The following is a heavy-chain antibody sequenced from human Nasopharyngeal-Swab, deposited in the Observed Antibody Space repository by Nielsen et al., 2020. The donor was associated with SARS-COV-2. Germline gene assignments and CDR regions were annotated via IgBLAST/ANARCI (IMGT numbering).Heavy chain of an antibody. D-gene: IGHD1-14*01. V-gene: IGHV3-23*01. CDR1: GFTFSTYA. CDR2: ISGSGGST. Sequence: GGSLRLSCATSGFTFSTYAMYWVRQPPAKGLEWVSIISGSGGSTYYADSVKGRFTISRDNSKNTVYLQMNSLRADDTALYFCTRGLTGHIVQWNPSPYWGQGTLVTVSS. J-gene: IGHJ4*02. CDR3: TRGLTGHIVQWNPSPY.